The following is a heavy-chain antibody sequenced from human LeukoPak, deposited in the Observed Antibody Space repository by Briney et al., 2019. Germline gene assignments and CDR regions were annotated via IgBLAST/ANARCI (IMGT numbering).Heavy chain of an antibody. CDR3: ARDYGASYYYYYMDV. D-gene: IGHD4-17*01. CDR1: GGSFSGYY. V-gene: IGHV4-34*01. J-gene: IGHJ6*03. Sequence: PSETLSLTCAVYGGSFSGYYWSWIRQPPGKGLEWIGEINHSGSTNYNPSLKSRVTISVDKSKNQFSLKLSSVTAADTAVYYCARDYGASYYYYYMDVWGKGTTVTVSS. CDR2: INHSGST.